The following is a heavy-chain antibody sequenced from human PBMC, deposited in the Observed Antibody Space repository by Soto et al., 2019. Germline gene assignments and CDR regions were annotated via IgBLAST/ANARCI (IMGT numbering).Heavy chain of an antibody. Sequence: QVQLEQSGSEVKKSGSSVKVSCKASGYSFSSHAITWVRQAPGQGLEWMGGIIPVFGTPSYAQKFQGRVTSSADKSTNTSYLELRSLRSEDTAVYYCARGGALSTSWYWGDGLDSWGQGTQVTFSS. CDR3: ARGGALSTSWYWGDGLDS. V-gene: IGHV1-69*06. CDR1: GYSFSSHA. J-gene: IGHJ4*02. CDR2: IIPVFGTP. D-gene: IGHD6-13*01.